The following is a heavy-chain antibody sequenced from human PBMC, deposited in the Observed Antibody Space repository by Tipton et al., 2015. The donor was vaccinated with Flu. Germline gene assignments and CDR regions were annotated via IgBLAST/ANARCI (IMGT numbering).Heavy chain of an antibody. CDR1: GFAFDDFG. D-gene: IGHD3-16*01. J-gene: IGHJ4*02. CDR2: INWNGGTT. Sequence: GSLRLSCVASGFAFDDFGMSWVRRAPGKGLEWISGINWNGGTTGYADSVKGRFIISRDNAKNSLSLQMNSLRAEDTALYFCARDRTRLASPLDYWGQGTLVTVSS. V-gene: IGHV3-20*04. CDR3: ARDRTRLASPLDY.